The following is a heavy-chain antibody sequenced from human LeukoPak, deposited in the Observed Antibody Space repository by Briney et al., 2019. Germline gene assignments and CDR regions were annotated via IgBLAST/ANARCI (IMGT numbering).Heavy chain of an antibody. J-gene: IGHJ4*02. CDR1: GGSISSSSYY. V-gene: IGHV4-39*07. Sequence: SETLSLTCTVSGGSISSSSYYWGWIRQPPGKGLEWIGSIYYSGSTYYNPSLKSRVTISVDTSKNQFSLKLSSVTAADTAVYYCARSEYDILRYYFDYWGQGTLVTVSS. D-gene: IGHD3-9*01. CDR2: IYYSGST. CDR3: ARSEYDILRYYFDY.